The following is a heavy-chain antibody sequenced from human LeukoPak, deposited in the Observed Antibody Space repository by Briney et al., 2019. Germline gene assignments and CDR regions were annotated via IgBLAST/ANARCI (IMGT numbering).Heavy chain of an antibody. CDR1: GFTFSAYS. D-gene: IGHD3-10*01. J-gene: IGHJ4*02. CDR3: TRAGVLWFGELPYSFDY. CDR2: IRSKAYGGTT. V-gene: IGHV3-49*04. Sequence: PGGSLRLSCAASGFTFSAYSMNWVRQAPGKGLEWVGFIRSKAYGGTTEYAASVKGRFTISRDDSKSIAYLQMNSLKTEDTAVYYSTRAGVLWFGELPYSFDYWGQGTLVTVSS.